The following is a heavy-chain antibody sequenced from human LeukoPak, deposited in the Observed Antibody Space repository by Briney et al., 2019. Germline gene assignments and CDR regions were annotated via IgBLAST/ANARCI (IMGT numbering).Heavy chain of an antibody. CDR2: ISGSGGST. Sequence: PGGSLRLSCAASGFTFSSYAMSWVRQAPGKGLEWVSAISGSGGSTYYADSVKGRFTISRDNSKSTLYLQMNSLRAEDTAVYYCAKAKDYGDYYFDYWGQGTLVTVSS. D-gene: IGHD4-17*01. V-gene: IGHV3-23*01. J-gene: IGHJ4*02. CDR1: GFTFSSYA. CDR3: AKAKDYGDYYFDY.